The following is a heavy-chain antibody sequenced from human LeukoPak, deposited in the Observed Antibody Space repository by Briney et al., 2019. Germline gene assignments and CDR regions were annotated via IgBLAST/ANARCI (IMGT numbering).Heavy chain of an antibody. CDR3: ARGVPSPHEGEGGTSFDS. V-gene: IGHV4-31*03. CDR1: GGSISSGGYY. Sequence: SETLSLTCSVSGGSISSGGYYWSWLRQAPGKDLEWIPHFYLSGGTQYNPSLHSRVALPGDTSNNQFSPELSSVTAADTAVYYCARGVPSPHEGEGGTSFDSWGQGTQVTASP. CDR2: FYLSGGT. J-gene: IGHJ4*02. D-gene: IGHD2-15*01.